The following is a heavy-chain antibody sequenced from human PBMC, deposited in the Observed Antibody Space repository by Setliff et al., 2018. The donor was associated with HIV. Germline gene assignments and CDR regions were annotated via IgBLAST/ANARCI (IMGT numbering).Heavy chain of an antibody. V-gene: IGHV1-2*02. D-gene: IGHD3-3*01. CDR2: VNPHDGGT. Sequence: GASVKVSCKASGYTLTDYYVQWVRQAPGQGLEWMGWVNPHDGGTYYAQILEGRVTMTRDTSTSTAYMELSRLRSDDTAVYYCAKSLSPGDYYNFLSGYSPFDYWGQGTRVTVSS. J-gene: IGHJ4*02. CDR1: GYTLTDYY. CDR3: AKSLSPGDYYNFLSGYSPFDY.